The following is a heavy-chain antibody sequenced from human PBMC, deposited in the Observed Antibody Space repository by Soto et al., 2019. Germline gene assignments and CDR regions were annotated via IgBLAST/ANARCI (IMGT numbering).Heavy chain of an antibody. Sequence: GGSLRLSCAASGFTFSSYAMSWVRQAPGKGLEWVSAISGSGGSTYYADSVKGRFTISRDNSKNTLYLQMNSLRAEDTAVYYCAKDFEIAVAGTLDYWGQGTLVTVSS. CDR2: ISGSGGST. CDR1: GFTFSSYA. D-gene: IGHD6-19*01. V-gene: IGHV3-23*01. CDR3: AKDFEIAVAGTLDY. J-gene: IGHJ4*02.